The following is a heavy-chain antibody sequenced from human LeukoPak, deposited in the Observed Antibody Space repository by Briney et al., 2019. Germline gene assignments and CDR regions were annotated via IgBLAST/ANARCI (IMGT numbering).Heavy chain of an antibody. Sequence: PSETLSLTCTVSGGSISSYYWSWIRQPPGKGLEWIGYIYYSGSTNYNPSLKSRVTISVDTSKNQFSLKLSSVTAADTAVYYCARVPELSSLYYFDYWGQGTLVTVSS. J-gene: IGHJ4*02. CDR2: IYYSGST. CDR3: ARVPELSSLYYFDY. D-gene: IGHD3-16*02. V-gene: IGHV4-59*08. CDR1: GGSISSYY.